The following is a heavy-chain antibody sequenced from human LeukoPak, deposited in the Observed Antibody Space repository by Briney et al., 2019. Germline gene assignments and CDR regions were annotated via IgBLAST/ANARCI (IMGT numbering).Heavy chain of an antibody. V-gene: IGHV1-2*02. CDR2: INPNSGGT. J-gene: IGHJ5*02. Sequence: ASVKVSCKASGYTFTGYYMHWVRQAPGQGLEWMGWINPNSGGTNYAQKFQGRVTMTRDTSISTAYMELSRLRSDDTAVYYCARGPYCGGDCYWSWFDPWGQGTLVTVSS. D-gene: IGHD2-21*02. CDR1: GYTFTGYY. CDR3: ARGPYCGGDCYWSWFDP.